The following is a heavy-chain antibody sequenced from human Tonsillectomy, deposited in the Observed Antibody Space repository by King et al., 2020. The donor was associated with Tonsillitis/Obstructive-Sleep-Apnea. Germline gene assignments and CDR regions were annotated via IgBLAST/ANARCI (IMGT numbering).Heavy chain of an antibody. Sequence: VQLVESGSELKKPGASVKVSCKASEFTFTSYAMNWVRQAPGQGLEWMGWINTHTGNPTYAQGFTRRFVFSLDISVSTAYLQINSLKAEDTAVYYCAREGRSQTYYDFWSGSPDAFDIWGQGTMVTVSS. CDR2: INTHTGNP. CDR3: AREGRSQTYYDFWSGSPDAFDI. D-gene: IGHD3-3*01. V-gene: IGHV7-4-1*02. J-gene: IGHJ3*02. CDR1: EFTFTSYA.